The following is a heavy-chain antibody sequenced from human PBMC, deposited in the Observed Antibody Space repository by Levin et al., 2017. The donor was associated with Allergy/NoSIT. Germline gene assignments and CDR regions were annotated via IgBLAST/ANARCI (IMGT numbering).Heavy chain of an antibody. D-gene: IGHD6-19*01. CDR1: GFTFSSYA. CDR2: ISYDGSNK. CDR3: ARGLGSGGYALDY. J-gene: IGHJ4*02. V-gene: IGHV3-30*04. Sequence: PGGSLRLSCAASGFTFSSYAMHWVRQAPGKGLEWVAVISYDGSNKYYADSVKGRFTISRDNSKNTLYLQMNSLRAEDTAVYYCARGLGSGGYALDYWGQGTLVTVSS.